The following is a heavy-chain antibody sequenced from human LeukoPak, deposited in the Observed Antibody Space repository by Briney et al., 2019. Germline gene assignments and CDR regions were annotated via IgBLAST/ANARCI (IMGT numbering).Heavy chain of an antibody. CDR2: IYTSGST. CDR1: GGSISSGSYY. V-gene: IGHV4-61*02. J-gene: IGHJ5*02. CDR3: VRDAPFRWFDP. Sequence: SETLSLTCTVSGGSISSGSYYWSWIRQPAGKGLEWIGRIYTSGSTNYNPSLKSRVTISVDTSKNQFSLKLSSVTAADTAVYYCVRDAPFRWFDPWGQGTLVTVSS.